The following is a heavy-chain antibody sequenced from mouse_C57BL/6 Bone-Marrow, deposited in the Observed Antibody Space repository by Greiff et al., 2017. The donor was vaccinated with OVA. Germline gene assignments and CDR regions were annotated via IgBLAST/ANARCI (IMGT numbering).Heavy chain of an antibody. CDR2: IDPANGNT. V-gene: IGHV14-3*01. CDR1: GFHIKNTY. CDR3: ARGDPWYYFDY. Sequence: VQLQQSVAELVRPGASVKLSCTASGFHIKNTYMHWVKQRPEQGLEWIGRIDPANGNTQYAPQFQGDATITADTSSNTAYLQLSSLTSEDTAIYYGARGDPWYYFDYWGQGTTLTVSS. J-gene: IGHJ2*01.